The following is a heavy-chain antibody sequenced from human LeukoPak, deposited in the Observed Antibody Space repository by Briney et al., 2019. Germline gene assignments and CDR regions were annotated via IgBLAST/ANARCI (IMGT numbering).Heavy chain of an antibody. CDR3: ARSVEGYCSGGSCYSYYYYMDV. CDR1: GGSFSGYY. D-gene: IGHD2-15*01. CDR2: IYYSGST. J-gene: IGHJ6*03. Sequence: SETLSLTCAVYGGSFSGYYWSWIRQPPGKGLEWIGYIYYSGSTNYNPSLKSRVTISVDTSKNQFSLKLSSVTAADTAVYYCARSVEGYCSGGSCYSYYYYMDVWGKGTTVTVSS. V-gene: IGHV4-59*01.